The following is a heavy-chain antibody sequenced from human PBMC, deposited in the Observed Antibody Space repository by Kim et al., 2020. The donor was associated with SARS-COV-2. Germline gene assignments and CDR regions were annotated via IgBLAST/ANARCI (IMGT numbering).Heavy chain of an antibody. CDR3: ARDDRSGSWSWFDP. D-gene: IGHD3-3*01. Sequence: ASVKVSCKASGYTFTTYGISWLRQAPGQGFEWMGWISPYNDKTYHAQDFQDRVTMTTDTSTSTAYMELRSLTSDDTAVYYCARDDRSGSWSWFDPWGQGTLVTVSS. CDR2: ISPYNDKT. V-gene: IGHV1-18*04. J-gene: IGHJ5*02. CDR1: GYTFTTYG.